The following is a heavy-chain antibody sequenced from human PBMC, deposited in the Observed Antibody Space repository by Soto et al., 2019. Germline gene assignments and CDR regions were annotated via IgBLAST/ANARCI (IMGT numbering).Heavy chain of an antibody. D-gene: IGHD2-15*01. V-gene: IGHV3-21*01. CDR1: GFTFMSYS. CDR3: ARTIDCSGITCYNNWFDP. J-gene: IGHJ5*02. Sequence: EVQLGESGGGLVKPGGSLRLSCSASGFTFMSYSMNWVRQPPGKGREWVSSISSSSTYIYYADSVKGRFSISRDNAKNSLYLHMNSLRAEDTALYYCARTIDCSGITCYNNWFDPCGQGTLVTVAS. CDR2: ISSSSTYI.